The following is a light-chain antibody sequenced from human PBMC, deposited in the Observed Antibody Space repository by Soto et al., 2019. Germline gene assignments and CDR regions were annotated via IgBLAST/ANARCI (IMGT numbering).Light chain of an antibody. V-gene: IGLV1-40*01. CDR2: GNS. J-gene: IGLJ2*01. CDR3: QSYDSRLSGSV. Sequence: QSVLTQPPSVSGAPGQRVTICCTGSSSNIGAGYDVHWYQQLPGTAPKLLIHGNSNRPSGVPDRFSGSKSGTSASLAITGLQAEDEADYYCQSYDSRLSGSVFGGGTKLTVL. CDR1: SSNIGAGYD.